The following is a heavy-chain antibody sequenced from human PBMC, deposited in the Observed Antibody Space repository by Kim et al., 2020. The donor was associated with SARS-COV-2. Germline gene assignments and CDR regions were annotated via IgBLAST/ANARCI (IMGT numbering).Heavy chain of an antibody. J-gene: IGHJ4*02. CDR3: ARQLGPTLNY. CDR2: TYSGGIT. D-gene: IGHD1-26*01. CDR1: GFTVSDYR. Sequence: GGSLRLSCAVSGFTVSDYRMSWVRQPPGKVLEWVSVTYSGGITYYADSVKGRFTISRHNSGNTVYLRMNSLRAEDAAVYYCARQLGPTLNYWGQGTLVTVSS. V-gene: IGHV3-53*04.